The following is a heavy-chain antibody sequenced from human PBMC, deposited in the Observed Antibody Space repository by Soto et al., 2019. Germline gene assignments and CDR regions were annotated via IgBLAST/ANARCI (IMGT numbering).Heavy chain of an antibody. J-gene: IGHJ3*02. D-gene: IGHD3-16*01. V-gene: IGHV4-4*02. CDR3: ARESGSITVRGPFDI. CDR1: GFPFSDAW. Sequence: GSLRLSCAASGFPFSDAWINWVRQAPGKGLEWIGEIYHGRSTNYNPSLMNRITISIDESRNHFSLRLKSVTAADTAIYYCARESGSITVRGPFDIWGQGTLVTVSS. CDR2: IYHGRST.